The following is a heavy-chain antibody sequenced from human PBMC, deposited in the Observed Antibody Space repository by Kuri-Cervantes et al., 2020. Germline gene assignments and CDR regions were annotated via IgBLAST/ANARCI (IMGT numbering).Heavy chain of an antibody. CDR2: ISYDGSNK. D-gene: IGHD1-26*01. CDR1: GFTFSSYG. J-gene: IGHJ6*02. Sequence: GESLKISCAASGFTFSSYGMHWVRQAPGKGLEWVAVISYDGSNKYYADSVKGRFTISRDNSKNTLYLQMNSLRAGDTAVYYCARDSGSYSTYGMDVWGQGTTVTVSS. CDR3: ARDSGSYSTYGMDV. V-gene: IGHV3-30*03.